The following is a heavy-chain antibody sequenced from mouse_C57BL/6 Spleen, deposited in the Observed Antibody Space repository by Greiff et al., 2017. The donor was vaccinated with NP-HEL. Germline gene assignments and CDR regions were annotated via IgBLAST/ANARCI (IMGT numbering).Heavy chain of an antibody. Sequence: QVQLQQPGAELVMPGASVKLSCKASGYTFTSYWMHWVKQRPGQGLEWIGEIDPSDSYTNYNQKFKGKSTLTVDKSSSTAYMQLSSLTSEVSAVYYCAMGTYYSKDYFDYWGQGTTLTVSS. CDR3: AMGTYYSKDYFDY. J-gene: IGHJ2*01. CDR2: IDPSDSYT. D-gene: IGHD2-5*01. V-gene: IGHV1-69*01. CDR1: GYTFTSYW.